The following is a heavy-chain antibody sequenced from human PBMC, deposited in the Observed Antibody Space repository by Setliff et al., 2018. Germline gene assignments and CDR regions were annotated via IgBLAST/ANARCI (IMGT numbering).Heavy chain of an antibody. Sequence: GSLRLSCGGYGFTFSKYWMYWVRQVPGKGLVWVSRTNGDGTITNYADSVKGRFTISRDNAKNTLYLQMNSLRAEDTAVYYCARENYYVSSGYYYGVDYWGQGTWVTVSS. CDR2: TNGDGTIT. J-gene: IGHJ4*02. D-gene: IGHD3-22*01. CDR1: GFTFSKYW. CDR3: ARENYYVSSGYYYGVDY. V-gene: IGHV3-74*01.